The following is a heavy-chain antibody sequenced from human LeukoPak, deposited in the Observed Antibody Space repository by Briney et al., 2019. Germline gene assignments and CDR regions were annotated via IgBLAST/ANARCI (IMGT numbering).Heavy chain of an antibody. D-gene: IGHD3-3*01. CDR1: GFTISSYG. V-gene: IGHV3-30*03. CDR2: ISYDGSNK. J-gene: IGHJ4*02. CDR3: AREFLGLRFLEWLLQGGTFDY. Sequence: GRSLRLSCAASGFTISSYGMHWVRQAPGKGLEWVAVISYDGSNKYYADSVKGRFTISRDNSKNTLYLQMNSLRAEDTAVYYCAREFLGLRFLEWLLQGGTFDYWGQGTLVTVSS.